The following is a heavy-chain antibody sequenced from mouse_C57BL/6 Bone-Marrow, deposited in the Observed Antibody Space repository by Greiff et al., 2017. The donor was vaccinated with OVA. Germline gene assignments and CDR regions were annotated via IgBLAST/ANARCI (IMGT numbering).Heavy chain of an antibody. V-gene: IGHV7-3*01. J-gene: IGHJ2*01. Sequence: EVQGVESGGGLVQPGGSLSLSCAASGFTFTDYYMSWVRQPPGKALEWLGFIRNKANGYTTEYSASVKGRFTISRDNSQSILYLQMNALRAEDSATYYCARDKTTVVPHYFDYWGQGTTLTVSS. CDR2: IRNKANGYTT. CDR3: ARDKTTVVPHYFDY. CDR1: GFTFTDYY. D-gene: IGHD1-1*01.